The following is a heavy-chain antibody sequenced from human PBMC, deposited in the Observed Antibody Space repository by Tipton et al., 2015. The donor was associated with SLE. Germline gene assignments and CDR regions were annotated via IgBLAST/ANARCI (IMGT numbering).Heavy chain of an antibody. CDR3: ARGVGRELGGDY. CDR1: GGSFSGYY. Sequence: TLFLTCAVYGGSFSGYYWGWIRQPPGKGLEWIGEINHSGSTNYNPSLKSRVTISVDTSKNQFSLKLSSVTAADTAVYYCARGVGRELGGDYWGQGTLVTVSS. CDR2: INHSGST. V-gene: IGHV4-34*01. J-gene: IGHJ4*02. D-gene: IGHD7-27*01.